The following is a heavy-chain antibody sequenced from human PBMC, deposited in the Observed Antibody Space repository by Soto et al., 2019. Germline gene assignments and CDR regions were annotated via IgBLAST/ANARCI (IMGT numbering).Heavy chain of an antibody. Sequence: SETLSLTCAVYGGSFSGYYWSWIRQPPGKGLEWIGEINHSGSTNYNPSLKSRVTISVDTSKNQFSLKLSSVTAADTAVYYCARQVHSSGYGMDVWGQGTTVTVSS. CDR1: GGSFSGYY. CDR2: INHSGST. J-gene: IGHJ6*02. D-gene: IGHD6-19*01. CDR3: ARQVHSSGYGMDV. V-gene: IGHV4-34*01.